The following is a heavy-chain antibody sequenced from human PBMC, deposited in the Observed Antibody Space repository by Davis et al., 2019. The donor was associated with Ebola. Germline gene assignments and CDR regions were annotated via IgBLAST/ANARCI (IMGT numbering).Heavy chain of an antibody. J-gene: IGHJ6*02. V-gene: IGHV1-69*13. D-gene: IGHD2-15*01. Sequence: AASVKVSCKASGGTFSSYAISWVRQAPGQGLEWMGGIIPIFGTANYAQKFQGRVTITADESTSTAYMELSSLRAEDTAVYYCARGGGTLSPYYGMDVWGQGTTVTVSS. CDR2: IIPIFGTA. CDR3: ARGGGTLSPYYGMDV. CDR1: GGTFSSYA.